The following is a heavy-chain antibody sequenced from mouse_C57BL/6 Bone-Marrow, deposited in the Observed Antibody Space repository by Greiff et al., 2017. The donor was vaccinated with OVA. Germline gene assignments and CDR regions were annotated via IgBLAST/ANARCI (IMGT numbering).Heavy chain of an antibody. CDR1: GYTFTDYE. CDR2: IDPETGGT. D-gene: IGHD2-5*01. Sequence: VQLVESGAELVRPGASVTLSCKASGYTFTDYEMHWVKQTPVHGLEWIGAIDPETGGTAYNQKFKGKAILTADKSSSTAYMELRSLTSDDSAVYYVTRGYSNYYAMDYWGQGTSVTVSS. V-gene: IGHV1-15*01. J-gene: IGHJ4*01. CDR3: TRGYSNYYAMDY.